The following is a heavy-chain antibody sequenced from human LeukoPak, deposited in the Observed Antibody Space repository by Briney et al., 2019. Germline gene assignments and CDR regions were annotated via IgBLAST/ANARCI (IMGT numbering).Heavy chain of an antibody. CDR1: GCTFTGYY. Sequence: GASVKVSCKASGCTFTGYYMHWVRQAPGQGLEWMGWINPNSGGTKYAQKFQGRVTMTRDTSISTAYMELSRLRSDDTAVYYCAREALPYYDSSDPLSLDYWGQGTLVTVSS. CDR3: AREALPYYDSSDPLSLDY. D-gene: IGHD3-22*01. CDR2: INPNSGGT. V-gene: IGHV1-2*02. J-gene: IGHJ4*02.